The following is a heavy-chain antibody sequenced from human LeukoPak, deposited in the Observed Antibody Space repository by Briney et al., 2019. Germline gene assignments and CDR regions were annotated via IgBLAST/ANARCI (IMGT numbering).Heavy chain of an antibody. J-gene: IGHJ4*02. Sequence: PGGSLRLSCAASGFVFSDFGMHWVRQAPGKGLEWVAFIRYDGSNKYVADSVKGRFTVSRDNSKSTVYLQMNSLRVEDTAVYYCAKKLPANREFDYWGQGTLVTVSS. D-gene: IGHD1-14*01. V-gene: IGHV3-30*02. CDR3: AKKLPANREFDY. CDR2: IRYDGSNK. CDR1: GFVFSDFG.